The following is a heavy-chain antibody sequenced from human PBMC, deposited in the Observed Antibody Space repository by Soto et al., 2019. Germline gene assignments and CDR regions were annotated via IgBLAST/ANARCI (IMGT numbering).Heavy chain of an antibody. CDR1: GFNVGAFA. J-gene: IGHJ4*02. V-gene: IGHV3-23*01. D-gene: IGHD1-20*01. CDR3: TRETVAGITGLDY. CDR2: ISVSDAFI. Sequence: GGSLRLSCAASGFNVGAFAVNWVRQAPGKGLEWVSGISVSDAFIYYADSVRGRFSISRDASENILYLQMNSLRVEDTALYYCTRETVAGITGLDYWGPGTLVTVSS.